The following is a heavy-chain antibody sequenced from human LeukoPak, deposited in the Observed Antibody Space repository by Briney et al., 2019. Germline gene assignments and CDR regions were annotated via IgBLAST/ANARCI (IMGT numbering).Heavy chain of an antibody. D-gene: IGHD2-15*01. CDR1: GGTFSSYA. CDR3: ARGSYCSGGSCYSSFDY. CDR2: IIPIFGTA. J-gene: IGHJ4*02. Sequence: SVKVSCTASGGTFSSYAISWVRQAPGQGLEWMGGIIPIFGTANYAQKFQGRVTITADESTSTAYMELSSLRSEDTAVYYCARGSYCSGGSCYSSFDYWGQGTLVTVSS. V-gene: IGHV1-69*01.